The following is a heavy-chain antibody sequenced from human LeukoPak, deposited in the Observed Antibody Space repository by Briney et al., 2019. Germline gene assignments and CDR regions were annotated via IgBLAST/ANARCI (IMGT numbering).Heavy chain of an antibody. V-gene: IGHV1-3*01. CDR3: ARDGVPAAMVCYYYYGMDV. CDR2: INAGNGNT. J-gene: IGHJ6*02. D-gene: IGHD2-2*01. Sequence: ASVKVSCKASGYTFTSYAMHWVRQAPGQRLEWMGWINAGNGNTKYSQKFQGRVTITRDTSASTAYMELSSLRSEDTAVYYCARDGVPAAMVCYYYYGMDVWGQGTTVTVSS. CDR1: GYTFTSYA.